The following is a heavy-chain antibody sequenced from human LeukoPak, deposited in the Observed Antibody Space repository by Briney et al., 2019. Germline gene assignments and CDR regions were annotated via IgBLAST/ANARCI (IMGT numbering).Heavy chain of an antibody. V-gene: IGHV1-18*01. CDR1: GYTFTSYG. J-gene: IGHJ4*02. D-gene: IGHD3-10*01. CDR2: ISAYNGNT. Sequence: ASVKVSCKASGYTFTSYGISGVRQAPGQGREGMGWISAYNGNTNYAQNLQGRATMHPDTHSSTAAMALTGQRPDHTPGYTFARARALLERNPAGRPHFDYWGQGTLVTVSS. CDR3: ARARALLERNPAGRPHFDY.